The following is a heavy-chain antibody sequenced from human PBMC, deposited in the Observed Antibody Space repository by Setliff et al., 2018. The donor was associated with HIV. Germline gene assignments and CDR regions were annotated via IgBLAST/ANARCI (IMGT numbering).Heavy chain of an antibody. CDR3: AKAVVGSGHYDS. Sequence: PGGSLRLSCAASGFIFTSTAMNWVRQAPGRGLQWVASVSSTGRSTYYADSVQGRFTISRDNSKGILYLQVNSLRAEDTAIYYCAKAVVGSGHYDSWGQGTAVTVS. CDR2: VSSTGRST. V-gene: IGHV3-23*01. CDR1: GFIFTSTA. D-gene: IGHD2-15*01. J-gene: IGHJ4*02.